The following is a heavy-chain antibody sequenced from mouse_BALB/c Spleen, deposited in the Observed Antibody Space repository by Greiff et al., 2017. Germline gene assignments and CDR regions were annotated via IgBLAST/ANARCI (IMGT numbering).Heavy chain of an antibody. D-gene: IGHD1-1*01. CDR2: ISYSGST. Sequence: EVKLMESGPGLVKPSQSLSLTCTVTGYSITSDYAWHWIRQFPGNKLEWMGYISYSGSTSYNPSLKSRISITRDTSKNQFFLQLNSVTTEDTATYYCARADYYGSSYFDYWGQGTTLTVSS. CDR1: GYSITSDYA. CDR3: ARADYYGSSYFDY. J-gene: IGHJ2*01. V-gene: IGHV3-2*02.